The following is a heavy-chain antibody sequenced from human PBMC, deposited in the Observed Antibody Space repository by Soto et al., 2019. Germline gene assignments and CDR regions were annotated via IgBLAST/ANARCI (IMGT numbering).Heavy chain of an antibody. Sequence: QVQLVQSGAEVKKPGSSVKVLCKASGGTFSNYAISWVRQAPGQGLEWVGRIIPIFGTTKFAQKFQGRVTIAGDESTTTEYMELSGLRSEDTAVYYCARDGGRDGYFGNWLDPWGQGTLVTVSS. CDR2: IIPIFGTT. CDR1: GGTFSNYA. J-gene: IGHJ5*02. V-gene: IGHV1-69*12. CDR3: ARDGGRDGYFGNWLDP. D-gene: IGHD6-25*01.